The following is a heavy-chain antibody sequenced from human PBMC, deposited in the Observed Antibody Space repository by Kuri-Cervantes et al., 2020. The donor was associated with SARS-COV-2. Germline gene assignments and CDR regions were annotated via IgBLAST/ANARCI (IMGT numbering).Heavy chain of an antibody. CDR2: MNPNSGGT. CDR3: ARDHGSIAARAFGY. J-gene: IGHJ4*02. Sequence: ASVKVSCKASGYTFTSYDINWVRQATGQGLEWMGWMNPNSGGTNYAQKFQGRVTMTRDTSISTAYMELSRLRSDDTAVYYCARDHGSIAARAFGYWGQGTLVTVSS. D-gene: IGHD6-6*01. V-gene: IGHV1-2*02. CDR1: GYTFTSYD.